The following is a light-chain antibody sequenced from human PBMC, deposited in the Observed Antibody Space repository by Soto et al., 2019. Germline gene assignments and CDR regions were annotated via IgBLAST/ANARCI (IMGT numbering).Light chain of an antibody. CDR1: QSISSY. Sequence: DIQMTQSPSSLSASVGDRVTITCRASQSISSYLNWYQQKPGKAPKLLIYAAFSLQSGVPSRFSGSGSGTDFTLTIGSLQPEDFATYYCQQSYSTLTWTFGQGTKVDIK. J-gene: IGKJ1*01. CDR2: AAF. V-gene: IGKV1-39*01. CDR3: QQSYSTLTWT.